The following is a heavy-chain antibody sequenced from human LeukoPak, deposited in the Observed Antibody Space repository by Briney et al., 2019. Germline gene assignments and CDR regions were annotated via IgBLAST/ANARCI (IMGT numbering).Heavy chain of an antibody. CDR3: ARNTLYFDY. D-gene: IGHD2-2*02. V-gene: IGHV4-39*07. Sequence: SETLSLTCAVSGGSISSSAYHWGWIRQPPGKGLEWIGSIYYSGSTYYNPSLKSRVTISVDTSKNQFSLKLSSVTAADTAVYYCARNTLYFDYWGQGTLVTVSS. CDR2: IYYSGST. CDR1: GGSISSSAYH. J-gene: IGHJ4*02.